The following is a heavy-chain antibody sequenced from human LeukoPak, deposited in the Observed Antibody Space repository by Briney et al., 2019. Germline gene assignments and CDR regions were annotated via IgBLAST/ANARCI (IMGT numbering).Heavy chain of an antibody. CDR3: AKDPDYYDSVDAFDI. D-gene: IGHD3-22*01. CDR2: ISGSGGST. Sequence: GGSLRLXCAASGFSFSSYAMTWVRQAPGKGLEWVSAISGSGGSTYYADSVKGRFTISRDNSKNTLYLQMNSLRAEDTAVYYCAKDPDYYDSVDAFDIWGQGTMVTVSS. CDR1: GFSFSSYA. V-gene: IGHV3-23*01. J-gene: IGHJ3*02.